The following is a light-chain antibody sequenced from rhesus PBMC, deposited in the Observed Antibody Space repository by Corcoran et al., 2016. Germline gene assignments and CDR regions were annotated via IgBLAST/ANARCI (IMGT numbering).Light chain of an antibody. CDR3: QHSHGTPYT. CDR2: AES. Sequence: DIQMTQSPSSLSASVGDRVTITCRASESVNNYLHWYQQKPGTAPKVLNYAESTVKSGCPSRFSGRGSGTDYTFTISRLPPEDVATYYCQHSHGTPYTFGPGTKVEI. CDR1: ESVNNY. V-gene: IGKV1-74*01. J-gene: IGKJ3*01.